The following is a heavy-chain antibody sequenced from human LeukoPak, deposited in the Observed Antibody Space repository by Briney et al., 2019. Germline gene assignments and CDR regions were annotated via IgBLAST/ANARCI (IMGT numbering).Heavy chain of an antibody. Sequence: GGSLRLSCAASGFTFSSYAMSWVRQAPGKGLEWVSAISGSGGSTYYADSVKGRFTISRDNSKNTLYLQMNSLRAEDTAVYYCAKWLWFGELSGKNWFDPWGQGTLVTVSS. J-gene: IGHJ5*02. CDR3: AKWLWFGELSGKNWFDP. CDR1: GFTFSSYA. D-gene: IGHD3-10*01. V-gene: IGHV3-23*01. CDR2: ISGSGGST.